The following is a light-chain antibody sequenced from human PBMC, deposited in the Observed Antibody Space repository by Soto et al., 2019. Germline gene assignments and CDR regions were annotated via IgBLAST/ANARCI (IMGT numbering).Light chain of an antibody. CDR1: QSVSGN. Sequence: EVVMTQSPATLSVSPGERVTLSCRASQSVSGNLAWYQQKPGQAPRLLIHGASTRATDIPARFSGSGSGTEFTLTISSLQSEDFALYYCQQYTVWPFTFGGGTKVDIK. V-gene: IGKV3-15*01. J-gene: IGKJ4*01. CDR2: GAS. CDR3: QQYTVWPFT.